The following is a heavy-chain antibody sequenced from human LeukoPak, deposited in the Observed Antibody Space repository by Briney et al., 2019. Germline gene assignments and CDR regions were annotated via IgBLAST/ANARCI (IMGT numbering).Heavy chain of an antibody. V-gene: IGHV3-23*01. CDR2: ISGSGGST. J-gene: IGHJ6*02. CDR3: ANHRDYYYYGMDV. Sequence: GGSLGLSCAASGFTFSSYAMSWVRQAPGKGLEWVSAISGSGGSTYYADSVKGRFTISRDNSKNTLYLQMNSLRAEDTAVYYCANHRDYYYYGMDVWGQGTTVTVSS. CDR1: GFTFSSYA.